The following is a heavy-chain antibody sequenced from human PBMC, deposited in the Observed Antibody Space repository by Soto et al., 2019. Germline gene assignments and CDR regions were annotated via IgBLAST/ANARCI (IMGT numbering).Heavy chain of an antibody. CDR2: INQDGSGK. CDR1: GFTFSDSW. V-gene: IGHV3-7*01. D-gene: IGHD3-16*01. J-gene: IGHJ6*02. CDR3: ASLGRHG. Sequence: GGSLRLSCAASGFTFSDSWMDWARQVPGKGPEWVANINQDGSGKNYVDSVKGRFTISRDNAKNSLDLQMNSLRAEDTAVYYCASLGRHGWGQGTTVTVSS.